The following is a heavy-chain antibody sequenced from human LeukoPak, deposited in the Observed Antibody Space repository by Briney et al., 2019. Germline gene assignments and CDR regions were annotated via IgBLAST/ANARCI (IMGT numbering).Heavy chain of an antibody. V-gene: IGHV3-30*18. CDR3: AKTAAQWLDHDAFDI. CDR1: GFTFSSYG. D-gene: IGHD6-19*01. Sequence: GGSLRLSCAASGFTFSSYGMHWVRQAPGKGLEWVAVISYDGSNKYYADSVKGRFTISRDNSKNTLYLQMNSLRAEDTAVYYCAKTAAQWLDHDAFDIWGQGTMVTVSS. CDR2: ISYDGSNK. J-gene: IGHJ3*02.